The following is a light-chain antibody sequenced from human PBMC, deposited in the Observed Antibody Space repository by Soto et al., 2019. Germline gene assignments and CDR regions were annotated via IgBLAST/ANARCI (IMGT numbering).Light chain of an antibody. V-gene: IGKV3-11*01. CDR1: QTVSTY. CDR2: GVS. CDR3: HQRSNGPPWT. J-gene: IGKJ1*01. Sequence: IVLTQSPATLSLSPGERATLSCRARQTVSTYLSWYQHKPGQAPRLLIYGVSNRATGIPARFSGSGSGTDFTLTISSLEPEDSAVYYCHQRSNGPPWTFGQGTKVDIK.